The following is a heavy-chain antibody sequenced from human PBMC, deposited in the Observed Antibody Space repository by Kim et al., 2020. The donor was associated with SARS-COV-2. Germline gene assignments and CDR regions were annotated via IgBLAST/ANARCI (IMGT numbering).Heavy chain of an antibody. CDR3: ARDLGIEYYYDSSGYFSVGDLDY. D-gene: IGHD3-22*01. J-gene: IGHJ4*02. CDR2: ISAYNGNT. V-gene: IGHV1-18*01. CDR1: GYTFTSYG. Sequence: ASVKVSCKASGYTFTSYGISWVRQAPGQGLEWMGWISAYNGNTNYAQKLQGRVTMTTDTSTSTAYMELRSLRSDDTAVYYCARDLGIEYYYDSSGYFSVGDLDYWGQGTLVTVSS.